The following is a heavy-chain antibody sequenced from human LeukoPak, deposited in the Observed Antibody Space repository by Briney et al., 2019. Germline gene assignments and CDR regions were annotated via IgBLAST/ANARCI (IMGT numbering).Heavy chain of an antibody. J-gene: IGHJ4*02. D-gene: IGHD1-20*01. CDR3: ARVGGIPGIDY. V-gene: IGHV4-59*12. Sequence: SETLSLTCTVSGGSISSYYWSWIRQPPGKGLEWIGYIYYSGSTNYNPSLKSRVTISVDTSKNQFSLKLSSVTAADTAVYYCARVGGIPGIDYWGQGTLVTVSS. CDR2: IYYSGST. CDR1: GGSISSYY.